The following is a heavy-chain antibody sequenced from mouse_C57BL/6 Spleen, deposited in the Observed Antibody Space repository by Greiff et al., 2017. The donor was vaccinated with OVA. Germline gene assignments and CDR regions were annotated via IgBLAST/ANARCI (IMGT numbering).Heavy chain of an antibody. CDR1: GYTFTSYW. D-gene: IGHD1-1*01. Sequence: QVQLKQPGAELVMPGASVKLSCKASGYTFTSYWMHWVKQRPGQGLEWIGEIDPSDSYTNYNQKFKGKSTLTVDKSSSPAYMQLSSLTSEDSAVYYCARRSRDITTVVATPDYYAMDYWGQGTSVTVSS. J-gene: IGHJ4*01. CDR2: IDPSDSYT. CDR3: ARRSRDITTVVATPDYYAMDY. V-gene: IGHV1-69*01.